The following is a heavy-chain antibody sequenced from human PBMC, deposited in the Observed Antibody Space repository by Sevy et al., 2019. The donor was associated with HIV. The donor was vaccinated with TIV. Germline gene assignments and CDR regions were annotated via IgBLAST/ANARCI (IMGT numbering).Heavy chain of an antibody. V-gene: IGHV3-30-3*01. J-gene: IGHJ4*02. CDR3: ARGPTQRGAYYDFWSGYFDY. CDR2: ISYDGSNK. Sequence: GGSLRLSCAASGFTFSSSAMHWVRQAPGKGLEWVAVISYDGSNKYYADSVKGRFTISRDDSKNTLYLRMNSLRNEDTAVYYCARGPTQRGAYYDFWSGYFDYWGQGTLVTVSS. CDR1: GFTFSSSA. D-gene: IGHD3-3*01.